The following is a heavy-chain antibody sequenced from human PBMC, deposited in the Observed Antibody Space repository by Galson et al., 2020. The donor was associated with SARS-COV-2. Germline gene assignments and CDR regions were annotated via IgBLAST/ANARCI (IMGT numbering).Heavy chain of an antibody. CDR3: ARDGQLSSGWAVDY. V-gene: IGHV3-33*01. CDR2: IFSDGSAK. D-gene: IGHD6-19*01. J-gene: IGHJ4*02. CDR1: GFTFSDHA. Sequence: GGSLRLSCAASGFTFSDHAIHWVRQAPGKGLEWVAQIFSDGSAKYYGDSVKGRFTISRDSSKNMAYLQMNNLKVDDTAVYYCARDGQLSSGWAVDYWGQGTLVTVSS.